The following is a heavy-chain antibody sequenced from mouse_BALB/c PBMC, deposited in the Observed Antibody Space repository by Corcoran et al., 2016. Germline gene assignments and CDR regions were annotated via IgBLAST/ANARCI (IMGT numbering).Heavy chain of an antibody. CDR1: GFNIKDTY. V-gene: IGHV14-3*02. J-gene: IGHJ2*01. CDR2: IDPANGNT. D-gene: IGHD1-2*01. Sequence: EVQLQQSGAELVKPGASVKLSCTASGFNIKDTYMHWVKQRPEQGLEWIGRIDPANGNTKYDPKFQGKATITADTSANTAYLQLSSLTSEDTAVYYCARELRLRGFDYWGQGTTLTVSS. CDR3: ARELRLRGFDY.